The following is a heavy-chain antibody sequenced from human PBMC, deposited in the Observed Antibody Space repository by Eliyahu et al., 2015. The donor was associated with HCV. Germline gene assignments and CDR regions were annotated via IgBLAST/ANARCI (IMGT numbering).Heavy chain of an antibody. CDR1: GFTFXXXT. Sequence: EVQLVDSGGGLVKPGGSLRLSCVASGFTFXXXTXHWLRQAPGQGLGWVSSVSSGSDYIYYADSVKGRFTVSRDNAKNSLYLQMNSLRAGDTAVYYCAKGARRYFDWTYYNDYFDSWGQGTLVTVSS. D-gene: IGHD3-9*01. CDR3: AKGARRYFDWTYYNDYFDS. V-gene: IGHV3-21*02. J-gene: IGHJ4*02. CDR2: VSSGSDYI.